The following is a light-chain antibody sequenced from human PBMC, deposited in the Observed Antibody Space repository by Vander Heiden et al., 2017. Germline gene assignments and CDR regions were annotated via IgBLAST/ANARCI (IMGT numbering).Light chain of an antibody. J-gene: IGKJ1*01. CDR1: QSISSW. CDR2: KAS. CDR3: QQYNSYPWT. V-gene: IGKV1-5*03. Sequence: DIQMTQSPSTLSASVGDRVTITCRASQSISSWLAWYQQKPGKAPKLLIYKASSLESGVPSRFSGSGSGTEFTLTISSLRPDDFATYYCQQYNSYPWTFAQGTKVEIK.